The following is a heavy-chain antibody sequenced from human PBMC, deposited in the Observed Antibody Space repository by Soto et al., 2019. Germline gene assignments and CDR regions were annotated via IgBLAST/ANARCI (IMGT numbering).Heavy chain of an antibody. CDR1: GYSFTNYL. Sequence: PGESLKISCQGSGYSFTNYLIVWVRQMPGKGLEWMGLIYPGDSDTRYSPSFQGQVTISADKSISTAYLQWSSVKPSDTAMYYCARRGAGRGHYYDGMDVWGQGATVTVSS. V-gene: IGHV5-51*01. J-gene: IGHJ6*02. CDR3: ARRGAGRGHYYDGMDV. D-gene: IGHD6-19*01. CDR2: IYPGDSDT.